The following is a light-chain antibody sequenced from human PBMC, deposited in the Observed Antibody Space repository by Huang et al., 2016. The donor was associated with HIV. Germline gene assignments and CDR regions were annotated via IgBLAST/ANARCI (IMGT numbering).Light chain of an antibody. J-gene: IGKJ2*01. Sequence: DIWMTQSPSSLSASVGDRVTITCRASQGISNSLAWYQQKPGKAPKLLLYAASRLESGVPSRFGGRGSGADYSLTISSLQPEDVATYYCQQYFMTLHTFGQGTKLEI. V-gene: IGKV1-NL1*01. CDR1: QGISNS. CDR2: AAS. CDR3: QQYFMTLHT.